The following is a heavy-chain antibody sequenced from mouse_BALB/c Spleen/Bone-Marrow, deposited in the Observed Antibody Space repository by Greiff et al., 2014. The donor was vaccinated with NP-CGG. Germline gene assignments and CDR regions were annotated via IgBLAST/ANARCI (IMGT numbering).Heavy chain of an antibody. V-gene: IGHV1-69*02. Sequence: QVQLQQSGAELVRPGASVKLSCKASGYTFTSNWINWVKQRPGQGLEWIGNIYPSDSYTNYNQKFKDKATLTVDKSSSTAYMQLSSPTSEDSVVYYCTRGSSYVGYAMDYWGQGTSVTVSS. CDR2: IYPSDSYT. J-gene: IGHJ4*01. CDR1: GYTFTSNW. D-gene: IGHD1-1*01. CDR3: TRGSSYVGYAMDY.